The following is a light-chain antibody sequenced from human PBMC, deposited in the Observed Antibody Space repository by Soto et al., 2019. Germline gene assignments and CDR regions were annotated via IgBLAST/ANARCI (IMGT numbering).Light chain of an antibody. CDR2: DAS. CDR1: QSVSSY. J-gene: IGKJ2*01. CDR3: QQRFNWPLFT. Sequence: EIVLTQSPATLSLSPGERATLSCRASQSVSSYLSWYQQKPGQAPPLLIYDASNRATGIPARFSGGGSGTDFTLTISXLXPEDFAVYYCQQRFNWPLFTFCQRTKLEIK. V-gene: IGKV3-11*01.